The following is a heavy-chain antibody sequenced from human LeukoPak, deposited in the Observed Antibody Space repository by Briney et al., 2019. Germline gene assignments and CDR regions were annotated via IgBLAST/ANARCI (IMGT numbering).Heavy chain of an antibody. CDR3: ARGRSEDAFDI. Sequence: SETLSLTCTVSGDSIGTYYWSWIRQPPGKGLEWIGYIYYSGSTNYNPSLKSRVTISVDTSKNQFSLKLSSVTAADTAVYYCARGRSEDAFDIWGQGTMVTVSS. CDR2: IYYSGST. V-gene: IGHV4-59*01. CDR1: GDSIGTYY. J-gene: IGHJ3*02.